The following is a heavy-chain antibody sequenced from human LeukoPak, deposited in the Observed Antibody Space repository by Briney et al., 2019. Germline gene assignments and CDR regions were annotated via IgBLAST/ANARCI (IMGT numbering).Heavy chain of an antibody. CDR3: AKGDRKGAFDI. V-gene: IGHV3-48*01. D-gene: IGHD3-22*01. CDR2: ITNSGNSK. Sequence: GGSLRLSCAASGFTFSSYAMHWVRQAPGKGLEWVSYITNSGNSKSYADSVRGRFTISRDNTKNSLYLQMNGLRAEDTAVYYCAKGDRKGAFDIWGQGTMVTVSS. J-gene: IGHJ3*02. CDR1: GFTFSSYA.